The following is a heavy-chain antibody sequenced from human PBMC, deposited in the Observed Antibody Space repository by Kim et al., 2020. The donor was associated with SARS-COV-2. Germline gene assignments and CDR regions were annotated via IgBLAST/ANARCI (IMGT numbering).Heavy chain of an antibody. CDR2: IYHSGST. CDR3: ATTGGYCSSTSCPFDY. D-gene: IGHD2-2*01. Sequence: SETLSLTCAVSGGSISSGGYSWSRIRQPPGKGLEWIGYIYHSGSTYYNPSLKSRVTISVDRSKNQFSLKLSSVTAADTAVYYCATTGGYCSSTSCPFDYWGQGTLVTVSS. CDR1: GGSISSGGYS. V-gene: IGHV4-30-2*01. J-gene: IGHJ4*02.